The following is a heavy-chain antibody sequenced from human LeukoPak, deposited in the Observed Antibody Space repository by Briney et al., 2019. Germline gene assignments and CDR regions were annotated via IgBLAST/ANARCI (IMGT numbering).Heavy chain of an antibody. Sequence: SETLSLTCTVSGGSISSYYWSWIRQPPGKGLEWIGYIYYSGSTNYNPSLKSRVTISVDMSKNQFSLKLSSVTAADTAVYYCVPLRLGELSYYNWFDPWGQGTLVTVSS. J-gene: IGHJ5*02. D-gene: IGHD3-16*02. CDR1: GGSISSYY. CDR3: VPLRLGELSYYNWFDP. V-gene: IGHV4-59*12. CDR2: IYYSGST.